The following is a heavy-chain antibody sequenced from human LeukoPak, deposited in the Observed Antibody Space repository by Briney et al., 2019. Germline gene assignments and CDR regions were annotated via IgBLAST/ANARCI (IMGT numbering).Heavy chain of an antibody. CDR3: ARKILTGTHKGAFDI. D-gene: IGHD3-9*01. Sequence: PGGSLGLSCAASGFTFTRHRMNWVRQAPGKGLEWVSSISTSSTYIYYADSVKGRFTISRDNAKNSLYLQMNSLRAEDTAVYYCARKILTGTHKGAFDIWGQGTMVTVSS. J-gene: IGHJ3*02. CDR2: ISTSSTYI. CDR1: GFTFTRHR. V-gene: IGHV3-21*01.